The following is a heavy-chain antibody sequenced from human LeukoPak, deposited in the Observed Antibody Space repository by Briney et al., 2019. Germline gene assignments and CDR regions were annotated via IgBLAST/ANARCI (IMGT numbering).Heavy chain of an antibody. CDR2: IYYSGNT. D-gene: IGHD2/OR15-2a*01. CDR3: ARAALSLVWFDP. J-gene: IGHJ5*02. Sequence: SQTLSLTCTVSGGSISSGGYYWSWIRQHPGKGLEWIGYIYYSGNTYYNPSLKSRVTISVDTSKNQFSLKLSSVTAADTAVYYCARAALSLVWFDPWGQGTLVTVSS. CDR1: GGSISSGGYY. V-gene: IGHV4-31*03.